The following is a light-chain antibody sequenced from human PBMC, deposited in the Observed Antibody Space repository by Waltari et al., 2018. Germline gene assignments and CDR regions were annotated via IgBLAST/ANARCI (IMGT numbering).Light chain of an antibody. CDR3: SSYAATNNVI. CDR1: GSDVGGYKF. V-gene: IGLV2-8*01. Sequence: QSALTQPPSASGSLGQSVTISCPGTGSDVGGYKFVPWYQQYPGKAPKLLIYEVTKRPSGVPDRFSGSKSGNTASLTVSGLRAEDEGDYYCSSYAATNNVIFGGGTNLTVL. J-gene: IGLJ2*01. CDR2: EVT.